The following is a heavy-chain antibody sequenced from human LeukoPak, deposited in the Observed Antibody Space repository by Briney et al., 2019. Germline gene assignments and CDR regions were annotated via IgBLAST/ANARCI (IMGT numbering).Heavy chain of an antibody. D-gene: IGHD3-10*01. CDR2: IYYSGST. V-gene: IGHV4-59*12. CDR1: GFTFSSYS. J-gene: IGHJ5*02. Sequence: GSLRLSCAASGFTFSSYSMNWVRQPPGKGLEWIGSIYYSGSTYYSPSLKSRVTISIDTSKNQFSLKLSSVTAADTAVYYCAARPSVLYYSDPGSYYLWGFDPWGQGTLVTVSS. CDR3: AARPSVLYYSDPGSYYLWGFDP.